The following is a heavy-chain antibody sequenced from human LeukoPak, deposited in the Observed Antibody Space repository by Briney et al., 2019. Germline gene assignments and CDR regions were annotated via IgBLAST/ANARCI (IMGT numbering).Heavy chain of an antibody. V-gene: IGHV4-34*01. CDR3: ARGRIQLQLRGYYYGMDV. CDR2: INHSGST. J-gene: IGHJ6*02. CDR1: GGSFSGFY. Sequence: PSETLSLTCAVYGGSFSGFYWGWIRQPPGKGLEWIGEINHSGSTNYNPSLKSRVTISVDTSKKQFSLKLSPVTAADTAVYYCARGRIQLQLRGYYYGMDVWGQGTTVTVSS. D-gene: IGHD5-18*01.